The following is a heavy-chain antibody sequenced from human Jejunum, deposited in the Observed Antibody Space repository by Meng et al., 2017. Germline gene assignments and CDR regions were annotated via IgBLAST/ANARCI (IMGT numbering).Heavy chain of an antibody. Sequence: SETLSLTCTVSNGSISTDFYYWSWIRQHPGKGLEWIGYIYYSGSTYYNPSLESRITISIDTSKNQFSLKLSSVTAADTAVYYCARESAMVTRIFDSWGQGTRVTVSS. CDR3: ARESAMVTRIFDS. V-gene: IGHV4-31*03. CDR1: NGSISTDFYY. CDR2: IYYSGST. J-gene: IGHJ4*02. D-gene: IGHD4-17*01.